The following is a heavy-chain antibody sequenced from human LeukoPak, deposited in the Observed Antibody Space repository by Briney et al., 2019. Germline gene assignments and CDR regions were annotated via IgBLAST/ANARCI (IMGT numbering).Heavy chain of an antibody. CDR1: GGSISSGDYY. V-gene: IGHV4-30-4*08. CDR3: ARGGGSSWYSSLVVY. CDR2: IYYSGST. Sequence: SETLSLTCTVSGGSISSGDYYWSWIRQPPGKGLEWIGYIYYSGSTYYNPSLKSRVTISVDTSKNQFSLKLSSVTAADTAVYYRARGGGSSWYSSLVVYWGRETLVTVSS. J-gene: IGHJ4*02. D-gene: IGHD6-13*01.